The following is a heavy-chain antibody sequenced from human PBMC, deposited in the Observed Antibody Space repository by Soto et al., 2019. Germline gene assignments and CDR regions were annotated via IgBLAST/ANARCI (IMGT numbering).Heavy chain of an antibody. CDR3: ARVRQQLVMGY. CDR1: GYTFTSYG. J-gene: IGHJ4*02. V-gene: IGHV1-18*01. CDR2: ISAYNGNT. D-gene: IGHD6-13*01. Sequence: QVQLVQSGAEVKKPGASVKVSCKASGYTFTSYGISWVRQAPGQGLEWMGWISAYNGNTNYAQKPQGXXTXTXXPSTGTAYMELRSLSSDDTAVYYCARVRQQLVMGYWGQGTLVTVSS.